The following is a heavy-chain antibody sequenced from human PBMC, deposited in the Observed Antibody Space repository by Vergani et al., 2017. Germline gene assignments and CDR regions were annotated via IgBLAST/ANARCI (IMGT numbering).Heavy chain of an antibody. CDR1: GYTFTGYY. Sequence: QVQLVQSGAEVKKPGASVKVSCKASGYTFTGYYMHWVRQAPGQGLEWMGWINPNSGGTNYAQKVRGRVTMTRDTSISTAYMELSRLRSDDTAVYYCARDGFDTMGVGLRGGGYYYMDVWGKGTTVTVSS. CDR3: ARDGFDTMGVGLRGGGYYYMDV. J-gene: IGHJ6*03. D-gene: IGHD3-16*01. CDR2: INPNSGGT. V-gene: IGHV1-2*02.